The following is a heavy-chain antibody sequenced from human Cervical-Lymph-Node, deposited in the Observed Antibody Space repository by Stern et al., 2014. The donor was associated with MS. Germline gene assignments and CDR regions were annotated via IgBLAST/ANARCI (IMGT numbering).Heavy chain of an antibody. CDR3: ARDSRLITMIVVVITPHYYGMDV. J-gene: IGHJ6*02. V-gene: IGHV1-69*01. CDR1: GGTFSSYA. Sequence: VQLVESGAEVKKPGSSVKVSCKASGGTFSSYAISWVRQAPGQGLEWMGGIIPIFGTANYAQKFQGRVTITADESTSTAYMELSSLRSEDTAVYYCARDSRLITMIVVVITPHYYGMDVWGQGTTVTVSS. CDR2: IIPIFGTA. D-gene: IGHD3-22*01.